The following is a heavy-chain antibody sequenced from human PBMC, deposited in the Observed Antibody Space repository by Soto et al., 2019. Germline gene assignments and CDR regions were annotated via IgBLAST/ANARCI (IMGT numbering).Heavy chain of an antibody. J-gene: IGHJ4*02. CDR3: ARGPGRRDGYNYPDY. CDR2: IYYSGST. V-gene: IGHV4-30-4*01. D-gene: IGHD5-12*01. Sequence: SETLSLTCTVSGGSISSGDYYWSWIRQPPGKGLEWIGYIYYSGSTYYNPSLKSRVTISVDTSKNQFSLKLSSVTAADTAVYYCARGPGRRDGYNYPDYWGQGTLVTVSS. CDR1: GGSISSGDYY.